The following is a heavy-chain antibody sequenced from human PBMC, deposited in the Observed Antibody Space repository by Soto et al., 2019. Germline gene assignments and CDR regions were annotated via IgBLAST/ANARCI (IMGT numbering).Heavy chain of an antibody. Sequence: PGGSLRLSCAASGFTFSDHYMDWVRQSPGKGLEWVGRTRNKANSYTTEYAASVKGRFTIWRDDSKNSLYLQMNSLKTEDTAVYYCARVSYDILTGDRYYFDYWGQGTLVTAPQ. V-gene: IGHV3-72*01. CDR2: TRNKANSYTT. J-gene: IGHJ4*02. D-gene: IGHD3-9*01. CDR1: GFTFSDHY. CDR3: ARVSYDILTGDRYYFDY.